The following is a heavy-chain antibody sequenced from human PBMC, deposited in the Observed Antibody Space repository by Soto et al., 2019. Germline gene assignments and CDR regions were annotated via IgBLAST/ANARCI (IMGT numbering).Heavy chain of an antibody. D-gene: IGHD3-10*01. J-gene: IGHJ6*02. CDR3: ARQGFGPLHGLADV. Sequence: QVQLQESGPGLVKPSETLSLSCTVSGGSISSYYWSWIRQPQGKRMERIGYVHHSWGSTYNPSPRRRVALSPDTSKSQFSLNLTSVTATDTAVYYCARQGFGPLHGLADVWGQGTTVTVSS. V-gene: IGHV4-59*08. CDR2: VHHSWGS. CDR1: GGSISSYY.